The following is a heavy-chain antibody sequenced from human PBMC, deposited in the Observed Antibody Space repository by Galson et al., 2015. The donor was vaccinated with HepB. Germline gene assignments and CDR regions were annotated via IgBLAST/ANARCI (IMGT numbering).Heavy chain of an antibody. CDR2: IKSKTDGGTT. CDR1: GFTFSNAW. D-gene: IGHD2-2*01. V-gene: IGHV3-15*07. J-gene: IGHJ3*02. Sequence: SLRLSCAASGFTFSNAWKNWVRQAPGKGLEWVGRIKSKTDGGTTDYAAPVKGRFTISRDDSKNTLYLQMNSLKTEDTAVYYCTTDRDIVVVPRLDAFDIWGQGTMVTVSS. CDR3: TTDRDIVVVPRLDAFDI.